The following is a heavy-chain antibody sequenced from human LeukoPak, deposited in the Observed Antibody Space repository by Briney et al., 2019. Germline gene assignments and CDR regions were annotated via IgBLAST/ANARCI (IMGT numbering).Heavy chain of an antibody. Sequence: PGASLRLSCAASGFTFSSYAMSWVRQAPGKGLEWVSAISGSGGSTYYADSVKGRFTISRDNSKSTLYLQMNSLRAEDTAVYYCAKATTGAFDYWGQGTLVTVSS. J-gene: IGHJ4*02. V-gene: IGHV3-23*01. CDR2: ISGSGGST. D-gene: IGHD1-1*01. CDR3: AKATTGAFDY. CDR1: GFTFSSYA.